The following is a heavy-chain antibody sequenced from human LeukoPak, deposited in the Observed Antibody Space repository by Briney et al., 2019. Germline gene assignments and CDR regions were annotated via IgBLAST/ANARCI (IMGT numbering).Heavy chain of an antibody. CDR3: ARGARWAYYFDY. D-gene: IGHD4-23*01. Sequence: GGSLRLSCAASGFTFDDYAMHWVRQAPGKGLEWVSGISWNSGTIGYADSVKGRFTISRDNADNSVFLQMNNLRAEDSAIYYCARGARWAYYFDYWGQGSLVTVSS. J-gene: IGHJ4*02. CDR2: ISWNSGTI. V-gene: IGHV3-9*01. CDR1: GFTFDDYA.